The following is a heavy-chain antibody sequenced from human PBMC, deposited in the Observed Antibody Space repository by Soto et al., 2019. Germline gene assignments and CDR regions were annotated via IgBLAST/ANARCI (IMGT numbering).Heavy chain of an antibody. CDR2: IYSGGST. D-gene: IGHD3-16*01. Sequence: EVQLVESGGGLVQPGGSLRLSCAASGFTVSTKYMSWVRQAPGKGLEWVSVIYSGGSTFYADSVRGRFTISRDNSKNTVNLQMNSLRAEDTAVYYWARDPWAADYWGQGNLVTVSS. V-gene: IGHV3-66*01. CDR1: GFTVSTKY. CDR3: ARDPWAADY. J-gene: IGHJ4*02.